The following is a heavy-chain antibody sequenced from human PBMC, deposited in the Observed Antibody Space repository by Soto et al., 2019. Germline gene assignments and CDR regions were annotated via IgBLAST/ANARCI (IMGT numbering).Heavy chain of an antibody. CDR1: GYTFTSYY. D-gene: IGHD6-19*01. Sequence: QVQLVQSGAEVKKPGASVKVSCKASGYTFTSYYMHWVRQAPGQGLEWMGIINPSGGSTSYAQKFHGRVTXTXDXPTSTVDMELSSLRSEDTAVYYCARGIAVAGTIFDYWGQGTLVTVSS. CDR3: ARGIAVAGTIFDY. J-gene: IGHJ4*02. V-gene: IGHV1-46*03. CDR2: INPSGGST.